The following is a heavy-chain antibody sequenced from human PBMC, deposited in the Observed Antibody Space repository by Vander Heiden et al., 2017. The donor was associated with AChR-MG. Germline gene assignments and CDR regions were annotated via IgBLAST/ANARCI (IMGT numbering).Heavy chain of an antibody. Sequence: QAQLQQWGAALLKPSETLSRTRAAYGGSSSGYYWSGIRQPPGKGLERIGEINHGGGTNSNPSLKSRVTITVDTSKNKFSLKMSSVTAADTAVYCCAGRTIYDILTGYYGPRGWFDPWGQGTLVTVSS. D-gene: IGHD3-9*01. CDR3: AGRTIYDILTGYYGPRGWFDP. V-gene: IGHV4-34*01. CDR1: GGSSSGYY. J-gene: IGHJ5*02. CDR2: INHGGGT.